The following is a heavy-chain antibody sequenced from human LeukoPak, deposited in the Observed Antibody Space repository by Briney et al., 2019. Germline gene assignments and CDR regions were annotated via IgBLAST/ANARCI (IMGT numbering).Heavy chain of an antibody. CDR2: INPNSGGT. Sequence: GESLKISCKGSGYSFTSYWIGWVRQAPGQGLEWMGWINPNSGGTNYAQKFQGRVTMTRDTSISTAYMELSRLRSDDTAVYYCARDGDVLRYFDWLPGASTNGYFDYWGQGTLVTVSS. CDR1: GYSFTSYW. J-gene: IGHJ4*02. V-gene: IGHV1-2*02. CDR3: ARDGDVLRYFDWLPGASTNGYFDY. D-gene: IGHD3-9*01.